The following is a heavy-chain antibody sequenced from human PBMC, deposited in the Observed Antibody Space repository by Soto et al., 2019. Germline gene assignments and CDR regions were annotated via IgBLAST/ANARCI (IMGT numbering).Heavy chain of an antibody. CDR3: AREAAAGPRGDY. V-gene: IGHV1-3*01. CDR2: INAGNGNT. D-gene: IGHD6-13*01. CDR1: GYTFISYA. J-gene: IGHJ4*02. Sequence: ASVKVSCKASGYTFISYAMHWVRQAPGQRLEWMGWINAGNGNTKYSQKFQGRVTITRDTSASTAYMELSSLRSEDTAVYYCAREAAAGPRGDYWGQGTLVTVSS.